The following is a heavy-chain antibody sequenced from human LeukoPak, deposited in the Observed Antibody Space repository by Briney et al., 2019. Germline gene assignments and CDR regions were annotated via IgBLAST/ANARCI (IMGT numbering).Heavy chain of an antibody. CDR2: IDWDDDK. D-gene: IGHD6-13*01. V-gene: IGHV2-70*04. CDR3: ARSSSSWYYFDY. J-gene: IGHJ4*02. Sequence: SGPTLVNPTQTLTLTCTFSGFSLSTSGMRVNWIRQPPGKALEWLARIDWDDDKFYSTSLKTRLTVSKDTSKGQVVLTMTNTDPVDTATYSCARSSSSWYYFDYWGQGTLVTVSS. CDR1: GFSLSTSGMR.